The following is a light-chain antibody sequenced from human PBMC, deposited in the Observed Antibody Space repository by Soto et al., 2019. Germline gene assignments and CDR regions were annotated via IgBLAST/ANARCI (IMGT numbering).Light chain of an antibody. Sequence: QSVLTQPPSVSGAPGQWVTISCTGTSSNIGAGYDVHWYQQHPGTAPKLLIYGDSKRPSGVPDRFSGSKSGTSASPAITGLQAEDEADYYCQSYDSSLSGSVFGGGTKLTVL. CDR2: GDS. V-gene: IGLV1-40*01. J-gene: IGLJ2*01. CDR3: QSYDSSLSGSV. CDR1: SSNIGAGYD.